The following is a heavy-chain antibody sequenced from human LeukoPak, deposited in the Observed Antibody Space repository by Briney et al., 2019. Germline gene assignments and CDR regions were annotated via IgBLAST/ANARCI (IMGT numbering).Heavy chain of an antibody. J-gene: IGHJ4*02. D-gene: IGHD6-19*01. CDR2: ISYDGSNT. V-gene: IGHV3-30*18. CDR1: GFTFSSYG. Sequence: GGSLRLSCAASGFTFSSYGMHWVRQAPGKGLEWVAVISYDGSNTYYADSVKGRFTISRDNSKNTLSLQMNSLRAEDTAVYYCAKDGEATYSSGWYGYFDYWGQGTLVTVSS. CDR3: AKDGEATYSSGWYGYFDY.